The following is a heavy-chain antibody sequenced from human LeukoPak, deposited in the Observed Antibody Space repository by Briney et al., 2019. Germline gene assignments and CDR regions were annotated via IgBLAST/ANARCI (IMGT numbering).Heavy chain of an antibody. J-gene: IGHJ5*02. CDR3: ARLGPHYGGNPDNWFDP. CDR1: GGTFSSYA. D-gene: IGHD4-23*01. CDR2: IIPIFGTA. V-gene: IGHV1-69*13. Sequence: SVKVSCKASGGTFSSYAISWVRQAPGQGLEWMGGIIPIFGTANYAQKFQGRVTITADESTSTAYMELSSLRSEGTAVYYCARLGPHYGGNPDNWFDPWGQGTLVTVSS.